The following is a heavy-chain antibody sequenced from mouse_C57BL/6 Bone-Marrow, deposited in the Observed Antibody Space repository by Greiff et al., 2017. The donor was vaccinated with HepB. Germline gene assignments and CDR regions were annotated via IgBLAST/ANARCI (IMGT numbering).Heavy chain of an antibody. CDR1: GYTFTEYT. V-gene: IGHV1-62-2*01. J-gene: IGHJ4*01. D-gene: IGHD2-4*01. CDR2: FYPGSGSI. CDR3: ARHEDLYEYDGAGAMDY. Sequence: QVQLQQSGAELVKPGASVKLSCKASGYTFTEYTIHWVKQRSGQGLEWIGWFYPGSGSIKYNEKFKDKATLTADKSSSTVYMELSRLTSEDSAVYFCARHEDLYEYDGAGAMDYWGQGTSVTVSS.